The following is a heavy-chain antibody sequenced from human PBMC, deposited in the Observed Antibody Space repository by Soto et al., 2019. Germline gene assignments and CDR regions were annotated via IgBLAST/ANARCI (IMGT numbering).Heavy chain of an antibody. CDR2: ISYDGSNK. V-gene: IGHV3-30-3*01. CDR1: GFTFSSYA. CDR3: ASMSTIFGVVVDAFDI. D-gene: IGHD3-3*01. J-gene: IGHJ3*02. Sequence: QVQLVESGGGVVQPGRSLRLSCAASGFTFSSYAMHWVRQAPRKGLEWVAVISYDGSNKYYADSVKGRFTISRDNSKNTLYLQMNSLRAEDTAVYYCASMSTIFGVVVDAFDIWGQGTMVTVSS.